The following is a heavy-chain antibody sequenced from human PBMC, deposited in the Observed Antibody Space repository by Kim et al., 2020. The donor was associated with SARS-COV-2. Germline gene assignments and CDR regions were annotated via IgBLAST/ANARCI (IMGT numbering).Heavy chain of an antibody. D-gene: IGHD6-13*01. CDR3: ARGKKLAAAGH. V-gene: IGHV4-34*01. Sequence: NYNPSLKSRVTISVDTSKNQFSLKLSSVTAADTAVYYCARGKKLAAAGHWGQGTLVTVSS. J-gene: IGHJ1*01.